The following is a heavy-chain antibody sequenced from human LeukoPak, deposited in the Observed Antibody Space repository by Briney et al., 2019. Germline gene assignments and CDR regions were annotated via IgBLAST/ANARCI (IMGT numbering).Heavy chain of an antibody. V-gene: IGHV3-33*01. D-gene: IGHD3-3*01. Sequence: GGSLRLSCAASGFTFSSYGMHWVRQAPGKGLEWVAVIWYDGSNKYYADSVKGRFTISRDNSKNTLYLQMNSLRAEDTAVYYCARDTYDFWSGYYSRVHYGMDVWGQGTTVTVSS. CDR2: IWYDGSNK. CDR3: ARDTYDFWSGYYSRVHYGMDV. CDR1: GFTFSSYG. J-gene: IGHJ6*02.